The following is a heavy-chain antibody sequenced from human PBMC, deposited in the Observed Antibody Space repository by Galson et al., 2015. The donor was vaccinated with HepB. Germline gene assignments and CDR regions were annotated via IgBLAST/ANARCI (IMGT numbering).Heavy chain of an antibody. V-gene: IGHV1-46*01. J-gene: IGHJ5*02. Sequence: GASVKVSCKASGYTFTSYYMHWVRQAPGQGLEWMGIINPSGGSTSYAQKFQGRVTMTRDTSTSTVYMELSSLRSEDTAVYYCARDHLRTANWPPGGVFDPWGQGTLVTVSS. CDR2: INPSGGST. D-gene: IGHD1-1*01. CDR1: GYTFTSYY. CDR3: ARDHLRTANWPPGGVFDP.